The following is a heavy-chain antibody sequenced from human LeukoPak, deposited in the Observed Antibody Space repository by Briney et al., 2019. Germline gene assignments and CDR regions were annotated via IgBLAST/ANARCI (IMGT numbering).Heavy chain of an antibody. CDR2: IYYSGST. J-gene: IGHJ4*02. CDR1: GGSFSGYY. V-gene: IGHV4-34*01. D-gene: IGHD2/OR15-2a*01. CDR3: ASGGVLYHSRL. Sequence: SETLSLTCAVYGGSFSGYYWSWIRQPPGKGLEWIGSIYYSGSTYYNPSLESRVTISVDTSKNQFSLKLSSVTAADTAVYYCASGGVLYHSRLWGQGTLVTVSS.